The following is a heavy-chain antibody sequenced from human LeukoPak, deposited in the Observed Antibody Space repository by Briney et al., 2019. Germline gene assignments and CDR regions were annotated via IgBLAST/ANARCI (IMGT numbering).Heavy chain of an antibody. V-gene: IGHV3-33*01. Sequence: PGRSLRLSCAASGFTFSSYGMHWVRQAPGKGLEWVAVIWYDGSNKYYADSVKGRFTISRDNSKNTLYLQMNSLRAEDTAVYYCARDLLTRKYDILTGYPGYWGQGTLVTVSS. CDR2: IWYDGSNK. J-gene: IGHJ4*02. D-gene: IGHD3-9*01. CDR3: ARDLLTRKYDILTGYPGY. CDR1: GFTFSSYG.